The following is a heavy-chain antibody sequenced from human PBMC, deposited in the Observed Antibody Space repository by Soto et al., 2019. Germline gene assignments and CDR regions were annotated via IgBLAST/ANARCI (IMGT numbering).Heavy chain of an antibody. J-gene: IGHJ4*02. CDR3: VRGEIYYDSADSYYGFDI. Sequence: QVQLVESGGGVVQPGRSLRLSCAASGFIFNNFAMHWVRQAPGKGLEWVAVLSNDGSHEYYADSVKGRFTFSRDNSKNTLYLQMSSLRPEDTAVYYCVRGEIYYDSADSYYGFDIWGQGTQVTVSS. V-gene: IGHV3-30*03. CDR1: GFIFNNFA. CDR2: LSNDGSHE. D-gene: IGHD3-22*01.